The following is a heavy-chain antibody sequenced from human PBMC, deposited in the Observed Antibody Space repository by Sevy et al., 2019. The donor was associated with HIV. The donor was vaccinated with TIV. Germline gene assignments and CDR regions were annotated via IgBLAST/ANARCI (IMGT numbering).Heavy chain of an antibody. Sequence: GGSLRLSCAASGFTVSSNYMSWVRQAPGKGLEWVSVIYSGGSTYYADSVKGRFTISRDNSKNRLYLQMNSLRAEDTAVYYCAREVNGRSGSSSSGDYWGQGTLVTVSS. CDR3: AREVNGRSGSSSSGDY. D-gene: IGHD1-26*01. CDR1: GFTVSSNY. V-gene: IGHV3-53*01. J-gene: IGHJ4*02. CDR2: IYSGGST.